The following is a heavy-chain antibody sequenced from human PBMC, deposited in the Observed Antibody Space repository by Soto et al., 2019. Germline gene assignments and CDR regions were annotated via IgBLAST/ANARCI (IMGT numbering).Heavy chain of an antibody. J-gene: IGHJ5*02. CDR1: GGSFSGYY. CDR3: ARGRGIAVARRWFDP. V-gene: IGHV4-34*01. CDR2: INHSGST. Sequence: QVQLQQWGAGLLKPSETLSLTCAVYGGSFSGYYWSWIRQPPGKGLEWIGEINHSGSTNYNPSLKSRVTISVDTSKHQFSLELSSVTAADTAVYYCARGRGIAVARRWFDPWGQGTLVTVSS. D-gene: IGHD6-19*01.